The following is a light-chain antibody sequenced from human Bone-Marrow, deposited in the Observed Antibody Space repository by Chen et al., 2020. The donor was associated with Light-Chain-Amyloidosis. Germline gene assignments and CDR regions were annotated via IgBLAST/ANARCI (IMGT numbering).Light chain of an antibody. CDR2: RDT. V-gene: IGLV3-25*03. J-gene: IGLJ2*01. CDR3: QSADSSGTYEVI. CDR1: DLPTKY. Sequence: SYELTQPPSVSVSPGQTARITCSGDDLPTKYAYCYQQKPGQAPVLVIHRDTERASGISERFSGSRSGTTATLTISGGQAEDEADYHCQSADSSGTYEVIFGGGTKLTVL.